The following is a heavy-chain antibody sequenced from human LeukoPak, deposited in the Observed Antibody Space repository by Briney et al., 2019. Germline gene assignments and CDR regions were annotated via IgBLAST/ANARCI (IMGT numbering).Heavy chain of an antibody. CDR1: GFTFSSYA. V-gene: IGHV3-30-3*01. Sequence: GGSLRLSCAASGFTFSSYAMHWVRQAPGKGLEWVAFISSDGSNKYYADSVKGRFTISRDNSKNTLYLQMNSLRDEDTAVYYCAKADGGDGDYFSYWGQGTLVTVSS. D-gene: IGHD3-16*01. J-gene: IGHJ4*02. CDR2: ISSDGSNK. CDR3: AKADGGDGDYFSY.